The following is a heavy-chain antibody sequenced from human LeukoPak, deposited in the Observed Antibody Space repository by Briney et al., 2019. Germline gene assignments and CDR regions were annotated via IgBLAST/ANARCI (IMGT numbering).Heavy chain of an antibody. CDR1: AFTFDDYG. Sequence: PGGSLRLSCAASAFTFDDYGMSWVRQSPGKGLEWVSGINWNGGSTGYADSVKGRFTISRYNAKNSLYLQMNSLRAEDTALYYCARSPPPAIYYDSSGYYYFDYWGQGTLVTVSS. V-gene: IGHV3-20*04. CDR3: ARSPPPAIYYDSSGYYYFDY. CDR2: INWNGGST. D-gene: IGHD3-22*01. J-gene: IGHJ4*02.